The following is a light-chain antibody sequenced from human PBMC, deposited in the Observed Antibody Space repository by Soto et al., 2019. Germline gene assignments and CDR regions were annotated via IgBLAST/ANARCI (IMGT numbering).Light chain of an antibody. Sequence: EIVLTQSPVTLSLSAGERATLSCRASQSVSSYLTWYQQKPGQAPRLLIYDASNRATGIPARFSDSVSGTDFTHANSGLEPEASAVYSYQQRGNWPPYTVRQRTEQEIK. CDR3: QQRGNWPPYT. CDR2: DAS. J-gene: IGKJ2*01. V-gene: IGKV3-11*01. CDR1: QSVSSY.